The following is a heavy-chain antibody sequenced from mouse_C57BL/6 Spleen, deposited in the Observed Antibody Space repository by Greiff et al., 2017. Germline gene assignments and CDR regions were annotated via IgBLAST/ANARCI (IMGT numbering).Heavy chain of an antibody. D-gene: IGHD1-1*01. V-gene: IGHV1-18*01. CDR3: ARRRYYGSTLYFDY. CDR1: GYTFTDYN. Sequence: VQLQQSGPELVKPGASVKIPCKASGYTFTDYNMDWVKQSHGKSLEWIGDINPNTGGTVYNQKFKGKATLTVDKSSSTAYMELRSLTSEDTAVYYCARRRYYGSTLYFDYWGQGTTLTVSS. CDR2: INPNTGGT. J-gene: IGHJ2*01.